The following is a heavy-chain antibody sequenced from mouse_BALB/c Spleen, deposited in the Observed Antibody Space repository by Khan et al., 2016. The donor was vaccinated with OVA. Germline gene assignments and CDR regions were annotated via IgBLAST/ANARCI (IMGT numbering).Heavy chain of an antibody. CDR1: GYSITSDFA. Sequence: QLEESGPGLVKPSQSLSLTCTVTGYSITSDFAWNWIRQFPGNKLEWMGYISYSGSTTYNPSLKSRISMTRDTSKNQFFLQLNSVTTEDTATYYCARWFTYWGQGTLVTVSA. V-gene: IGHV3-2*02. J-gene: IGHJ3*01. CDR2: ISYSGST. CDR3: ARWFTY.